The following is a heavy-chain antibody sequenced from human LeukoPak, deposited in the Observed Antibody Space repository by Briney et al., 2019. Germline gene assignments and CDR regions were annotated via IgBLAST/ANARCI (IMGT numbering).Heavy chain of an antibody. Sequence: GGSLRLSCAASGFTFSGYEMNWVRQAPGKGLEWVSAISGSGLSTYYADSVKGRFTISRDNSKNTLYLQMNSLRAEDTAVYYCAKGRYDILTGYYGLIDYWGQGTLVTVSS. CDR1: GFTFSGYE. D-gene: IGHD3-9*01. CDR2: ISGSGLST. V-gene: IGHV3-23*01. J-gene: IGHJ4*02. CDR3: AKGRYDILTGYYGLIDY.